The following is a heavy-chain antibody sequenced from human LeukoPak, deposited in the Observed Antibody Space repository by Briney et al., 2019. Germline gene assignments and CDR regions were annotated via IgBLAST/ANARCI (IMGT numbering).Heavy chain of an antibody. Sequence: SETLSLTCTVSGGSISSSSYYWGWIRQPPGKGLEWIGSIYYSGSTYYNPSLKSRVTISVDTSKNQFSLKLPSVTAADTAVYYCARSYSRGWYARYYFDYWGQGTLVTVSS. J-gene: IGHJ4*02. CDR2: IYYSGST. CDR3: ARSYSRGWYARYYFDY. D-gene: IGHD6-13*01. V-gene: IGHV4-39*01. CDR1: GGSISSSSYY.